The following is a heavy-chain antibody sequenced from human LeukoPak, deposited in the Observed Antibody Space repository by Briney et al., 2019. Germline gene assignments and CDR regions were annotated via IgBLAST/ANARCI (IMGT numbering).Heavy chain of an antibody. CDR1: GFTFSSYE. Sequence: GGSLRLSCAASGFTFSSYEMNWVRQAPGKGLEWVSYISSSGSTIYYADSVKGRFTISRDNAKNSLHLQMNSLRAEDTAVYYCARESIIGHQWLVTELDYWGQGTLVTVSS. CDR3: ARESIIGHQWLVTELDY. J-gene: IGHJ4*02. D-gene: IGHD6-19*01. V-gene: IGHV3-48*03. CDR2: ISSSGSTI.